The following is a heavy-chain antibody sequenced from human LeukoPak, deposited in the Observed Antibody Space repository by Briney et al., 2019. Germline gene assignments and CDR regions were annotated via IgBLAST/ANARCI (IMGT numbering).Heavy chain of an antibody. CDR2: IRNDGSNK. D-gene: IGHD3-10*01. CDR3: AKGGLWFGEFWFDS. Sequence: PGGSLRLSCAASGFTFRDYGMHWVRQAPGKGLEWVAFIRNDGSNKYYTDSVKGRFTISRDNSKNTLYLQMNSLRAEDTAVYYCAKGGLWFGEFWFDSWGQGTLVTVSS. J-gene: IGHJ5*01. CDR1: GFTFRDYG. V-gene: IGHV3-30*02.